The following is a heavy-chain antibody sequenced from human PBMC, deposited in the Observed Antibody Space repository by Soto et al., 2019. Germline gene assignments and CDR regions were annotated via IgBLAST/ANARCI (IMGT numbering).Heavy chain of an antibody. Sequence: QVQLVQSGAEVKKPGASVKVSCKASGYTFTSYDINWVRQATGQGLEWMGWMNPNSGNTGYAQKFQGRVTMTRNTSISTAYMELSSLRSEDTAVYYCASDKSSGSYTGYYYYGMDVWGQGTTVTVSS. J-gene: IGHJ6*02. CDR3: ASDKSSGSYTGYYYYGMDV. CDR2: MNPNSGNT. V-gene: IGHV1-8*01. D-gene: IGHD3-10*01. CDR1: GYTFTSYD.